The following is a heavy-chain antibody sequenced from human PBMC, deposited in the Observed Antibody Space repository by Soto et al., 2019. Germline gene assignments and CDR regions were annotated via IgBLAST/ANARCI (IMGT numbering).Heavy chain of an antibody. CDR1: GFTFSSYA. V-gene: IGHV3-23*01. D-gene: IGHD2-2*01. J-gene: IGHJ3*02. Sequence: GSLRLSCAASGFTFSSYAMSWVRQAPGKGLEWVSAISGSGGSTYYADSVKGRFTISRDSSKNTLYLQMNSLRAEDTAVYYCAKGFVSYCSSTSCYVQDAFDIWGQGTMVTVSS. CDR2: ISGSGGST. CDR3: AKGFVSYCSSTSCYVQDAFDI.